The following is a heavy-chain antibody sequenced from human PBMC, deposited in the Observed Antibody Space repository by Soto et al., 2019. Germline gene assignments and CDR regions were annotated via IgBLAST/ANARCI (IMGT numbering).Heavy chain of an antibody. Sequence: PGGSLILSCAASGFTFSSYWMSWVRQAPGKGLEWVANIKQDGSEKYYVDSVKGRFTISRDNAKNSLYLQMNSLRAEDTAVYYCARDPPIEYYDFWSGYYNDAFDIWGQGTMVTVSS. CDR2: IKQDGSEK. J-gene: IGHJ3*02. D-gene: IGHD3-3*01. CDR3: ARDPPIEYYDFWSGYYNDAFDI. V-gene: IGHV3-7*05. CDR1: GFTFSSYW.